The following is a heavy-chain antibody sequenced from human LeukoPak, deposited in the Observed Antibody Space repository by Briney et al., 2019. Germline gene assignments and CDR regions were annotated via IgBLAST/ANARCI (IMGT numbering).Heavy chain of an antibody. CDR1: GFTFSSYA. J-gene: IGHJ4*02. CDR3: AKDVGWYSSSWYVPLYYFDY. CDR2: ISGSGGST. V-gene: IGHV3-23*01. D-gene: IGHD6-13*01. Sequence: GSLRLSCAASGFTFSSYAMSWVRQAPGKGLEWVSAISGSGGSTYYADSVKGRFTISRDNSKNTLYLQMNSLRAEDTAVYYCAKDVGWYSSSWYVPLYYFDYWGQGTLVTVSS.